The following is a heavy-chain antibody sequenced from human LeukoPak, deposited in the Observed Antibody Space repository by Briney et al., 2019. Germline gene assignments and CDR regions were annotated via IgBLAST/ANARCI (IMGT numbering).Heavy chain of an antibody. CDR2: FDPEDGET. Sequence: ASVKVSCKVSGYTLTELSMHWVRQAPGKGLEWMGGFDPEDGETIYAQKFQGRVTMTEDTSTDTAYMELSSLRSEDTAVYYCATGLLWFGELLIPNAFDIWGQGTMVTVSS. J-gene: IGHJ3*02. CDR1: GYTLTELS. CDR3: ATGLLWFGELLIPNAFDI. D-gene: IGHD3-10*01. V-gene: IGHV1-24*01.